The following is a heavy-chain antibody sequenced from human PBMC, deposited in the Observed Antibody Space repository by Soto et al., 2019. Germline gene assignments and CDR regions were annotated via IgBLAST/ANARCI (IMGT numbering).Heavy chain of an antibody. J-gene: IGHJ3*01. V-gene: IGHV3-30-3*01. CDR2: ISFDGSNT. CDR1: GFTFSSYV. D-gene: IGHD3-22*01. CDR3: ARDQLYYNDISGRPLNAFDV. Sequence: SLRLSWAASGFTFSSYVRHWVRQAPDKGLEWVALISFDGSNTYYADPVKGRFTISRDNAKNSLYLQMNSLRAEDTAVYYCARDQLYYNDISGRPLNAFDVWGQGTMVTVSS.